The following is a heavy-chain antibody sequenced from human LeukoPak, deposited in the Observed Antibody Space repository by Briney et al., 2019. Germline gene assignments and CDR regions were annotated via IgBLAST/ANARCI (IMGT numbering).Heavy chain of an antibody. CDR3: ARGRDIVVVPAAADYYCYMDV. J-gene: IGHJ6*03. Sequence: GASVKVSCKASGYTFTSYDINWVRQATGQGLEWMGWMNPNSGNTGYAQKFQGRVTMTRNTSISTAYMELSSLRSEDTAVYYCARGRDIVVVPAAADYYCYMDVWGKGTTVTVSS. V-gene: IGHV1-8*01. CDR2: MNPNSGNT. D-gene: IGHD2-2*01. CDR1: GYTFTSYD.